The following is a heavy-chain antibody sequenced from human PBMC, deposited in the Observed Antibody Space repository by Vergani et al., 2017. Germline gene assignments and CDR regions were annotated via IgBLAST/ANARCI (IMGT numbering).Heavy chain of an antibody. Sequence: EVQLVQSGAEVKKPGEERKREGKGDGYSFKRDRIGWVRQMPGKGKEWMGLIYPADSDTRYSPSFQGQVTISADKSISTAYLQWSSLKASDTAIYYCARHGFSDYWGQGTLVTVSS. J-gene: IGHJ4*02. CDR1: GYSFKRDR. V-gene: IGHV5-51*01. D-gene: IGHD5-12*01. CDR2: IYPADSDT. CDR3: ARHGFSDY.